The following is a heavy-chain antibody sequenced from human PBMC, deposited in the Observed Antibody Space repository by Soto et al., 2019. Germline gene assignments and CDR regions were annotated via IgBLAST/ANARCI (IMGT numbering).Heavy chain of an antibody. J-gene: IGHJ6*02. Sequence: GGSRRLSCAASGFTFSSYWMHWVRQAPGKGLVWVSRINSDGSSTSYADSVKGRFTISRDNAKNTLYLQMNSLRAEDTAVYYCARVTTTSFVGYYYYGMDVWGQGTTVTVSS. V-gene: IGHV3-74*01. CDR3: ARVTTTSFVGYYYYGMDV. CDR1: GFTFSSYW. CDR2: INSDGSST. D-gene: IGHD1-26*01.